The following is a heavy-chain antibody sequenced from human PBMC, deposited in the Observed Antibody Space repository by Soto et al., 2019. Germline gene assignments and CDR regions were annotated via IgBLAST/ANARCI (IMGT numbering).Heavy chain of an antibody. CDR1: GYTFTSYY. V-gene: IGHV1-46*01. Sequence: ASVKVSCKASGYTFTSYYMHWVRQAPGQGLEWMGIINPSGGSTSYAQKFQGRVTMTRDTSTSTVYMELSSLRSEDTAVYYCAREGTSTMVRGPPRDYYYYGMDVRGQGTTVTVSS. CDR2: INPSGGST. D-gene: IGHD3-10*01. J-gene: IGHJ6*02. CDR3: AREGTSTMVRGPPRDYYYYGMDV.